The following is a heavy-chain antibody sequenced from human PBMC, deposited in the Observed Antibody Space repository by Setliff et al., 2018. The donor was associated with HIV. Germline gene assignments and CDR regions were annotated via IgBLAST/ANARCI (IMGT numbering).Heavy chain of an antibody. V-gene: IGHV1-2*02. D-gene: IGHD6-19*01. CDR1: AYTFTDYY. Sequence: VKVSCKASAYTFTDYYMHWVRQAPGQGLEWMGWINPNSGDTNYAQKFQGRVTMTRDTSIKTAYMELSSLRSDDTAVYYCARRQQWLGREYYFDYWGQGTLVTVSS. J-gene: IGHJ4*02. CDR3: ARRQQWLGREYYFDY. CDR2: INPNSGDT.